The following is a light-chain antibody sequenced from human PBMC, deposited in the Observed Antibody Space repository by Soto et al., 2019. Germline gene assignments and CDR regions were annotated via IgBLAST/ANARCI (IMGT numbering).Light chain of an antibody. Sequence: VWTQSPATLSLSPGERATLSCKASQSVSSYLAWYQQKPGQAPRLLIYDASNRATGIPARFSGSGSGTEFTLTISSLEPEDFEVYYCQQRSNWPWTFGQGTKVDIK. J-gene: IGKJ1*01. CDR3: QQRSNWPWT. V-gene: IGKV3-11*01. CDR2: DAS. CDR1: QSVSSY.